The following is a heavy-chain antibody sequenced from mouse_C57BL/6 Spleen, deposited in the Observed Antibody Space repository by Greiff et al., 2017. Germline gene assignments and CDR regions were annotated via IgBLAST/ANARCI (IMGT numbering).Heavy chain of an antibody. CDR2: IDPENGDT. CDR1: GFNIKDDY. D-gene: IGHD1-1*01. CDR3: TTPHYYGSSYDYFDY. J-gene: IGHJ2*01. Sequence: EVQLQESGAELVRPGASVKLSCTASGFNIKDDYMHWVKQRPEQGLEWIGWIDPENGDTEYASKFQGKATITADTSSNTAYLQLSSLTSEDTAVYYCTTPHYYGSSYDYFDYWGQGTTLTVSS. V-gene: IGHV14-4*01.